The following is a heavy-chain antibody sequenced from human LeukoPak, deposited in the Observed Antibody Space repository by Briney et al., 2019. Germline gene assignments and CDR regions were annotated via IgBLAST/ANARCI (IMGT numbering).Heavy chain of an antibody. J-gene: IGHJ4*02. CDR1: GFSVSSNY. V-gene: IGHV3-66*02. Sequence: GGSLRLSCAASGFSVSSNYMNWVRQAPGKGLEWVSAIYTGGTTYYADSVKGRFTISRDNSKNTLYLQMNSLRAEDTAVYYCARDKLGSGYSSDFDYWGQGTLVTVSS. CDR2: IYTGGTT. D-gene: IGHD6-19*01. CDR3: ARDKLGSGYSSDFDY.